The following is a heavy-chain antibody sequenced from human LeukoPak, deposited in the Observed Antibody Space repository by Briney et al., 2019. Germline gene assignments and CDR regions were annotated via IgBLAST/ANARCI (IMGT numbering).Heavy chain of an antibody. Sequence: SVKVSCKASGGTFSSYAISWVRQAPGQGLEWMGGIIPIFGTANYAQKFQGRVTITTDESTSTAYMELSSLRSEDTAVYYCARGLSGYAWFDPWGQGTLVTVSS. D-gene: IGHD5-12*01. CDR3: ARGLSGYAWFDP. J-gene: IGHJ5*02. CDR2: IIPIFGTA. V-gene: IGHV1-69*05. CDR1: GGTFSSYA.